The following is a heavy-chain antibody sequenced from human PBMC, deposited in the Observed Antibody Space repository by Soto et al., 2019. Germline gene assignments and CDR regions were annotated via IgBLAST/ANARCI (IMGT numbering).Heavy chain of an antibody. V-gene: IGHV1-3*01. CDR3: ARNDFWRSQNWFDP. CDR1: GYSFTSYT. D-gene: IGHD3-3*01. Sequence: ASVKVSCKASGYSFTSYTMHWVRQAPGQRLEWMGWINSVNATKYSKKFLRRVTHTRDTSATTVYMELTSLRSEDTAVYYCARNDFWRSQNWFDPWGQGTLVTVSS. J-gene: IGHJ5*02. CDR2: INSVNAT.